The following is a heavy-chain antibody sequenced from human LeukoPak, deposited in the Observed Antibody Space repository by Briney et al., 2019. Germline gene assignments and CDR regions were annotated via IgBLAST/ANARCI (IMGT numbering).Heavy chain of an antibody. V-gene: IGHV4-61*01. CDR2: INYSGST. Sequence: SETLSLTCTISGGSVSSGSYYWSWIRQPPGKGLEWIGYINYSGSTNYNPSLKSRVTISVDTSKNQFSLKLSSVTAADTAVYYCASYAYDFWSGYFGYYGMDVWGQGTTVTVFS. J-gene: IGHJ6*02. D-gene: IGHD3-3*01. CDR1: GGSVSSGSYY. CDR3: ASYAYDFWSGYFGYYGMDV.